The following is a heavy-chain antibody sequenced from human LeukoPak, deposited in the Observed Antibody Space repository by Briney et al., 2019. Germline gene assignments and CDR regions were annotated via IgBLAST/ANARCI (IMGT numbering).Heavy chain of an antibody. V-gene: IGHV1-18*01. CDR1: GYTFTSYG. CDR3: ARDPHSTYYYGSGSQANWFDP. Sequence: ASVKVSCKASGYTFTSYGISWVRQAPGQGLEWMGWISVYNGNTNYAQKLQGRVTMTTDTSTSTAYMELRSLRSDDTAVYYFARDPHSTYYYGSGSQANWFDPWGQGTLVTVSS. J-gene: IGHJ5*02. D-gene: IGHD3-10*01. CDR2: ISVYNGNT.